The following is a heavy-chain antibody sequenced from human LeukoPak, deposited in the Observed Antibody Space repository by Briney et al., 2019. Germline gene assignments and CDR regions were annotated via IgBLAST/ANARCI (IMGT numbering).Heavy chain of an antibody. CDR2: VNGDGSST. V-gene: IGHV3-74*01. D-gene: IGHD6-13*01. Sequence: GESLRLSCAASGFTFSNYWMHWVRQAPGKGLVWVSRVNGDGSSTNYADSVKGRFTISRDNAKNTLYLQMNSLRAEDTAVYYCARDGIAAVDFDYWGQGILVTVSS. CDR3: ARDGIAAVDFDY. J-gene: IGHJ4*02. CDR1: GFTFSNYW.